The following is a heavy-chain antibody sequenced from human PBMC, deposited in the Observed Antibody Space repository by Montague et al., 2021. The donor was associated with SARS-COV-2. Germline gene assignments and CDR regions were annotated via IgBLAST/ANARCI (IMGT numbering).Heavy chain of an antibody. D-gene: IGHD2-2*03. V-gene: IGHV4-39*01. Sequence: SETLSLTCTVSGGSIRSSSYYWSWIRQHPGKGLEWIGNIYYSGSTYYNPSLRSRVTISVDTSKNQFSLKLSSVTAADTAVYYCARRTPWITQWTPVFDFWGQGTMVSVSS. CDR2: IYYSGST. CDR1: GGSIRSSSYY. J-gene: IGHJ3*01. CDR3: ARRTPWITQWTPVFDF.